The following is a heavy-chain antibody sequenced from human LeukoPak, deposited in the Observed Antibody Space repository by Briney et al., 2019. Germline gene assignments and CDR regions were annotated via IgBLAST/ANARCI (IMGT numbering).Heavy chain of an antibody. CDR1: GGSISTYY. V-gene: IGHV4-59*08. J-gene: IGHJ4*02. CDR2: IYYSGST. Sequence: SETLSLTCTVSGGSISTYYWSWIRQPPGKGLEWIGNIYYSGSTNYNPSLKSRVTISVDTSKNQFSLKLTAVTAADTAVYYCARHRSISAWSVVDYWCQGTLVTVSS. CDR3: ARHRSISAWSVVDY. D-gene: IGHD6-19*01.